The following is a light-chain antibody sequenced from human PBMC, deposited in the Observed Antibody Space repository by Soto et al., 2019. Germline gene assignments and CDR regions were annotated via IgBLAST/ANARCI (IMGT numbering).Light chain of an antibody. J-gene: IGKJ1*01. CDR1: QTISSW. CDR3: QHYNSYSEA. V-gene: IGKV1-5*03. CDR2: KAS. Sequence: DIQMTQSPSTLSGSVGDRVTITCRASQTISSWLAWYQQKPGKDPKLLIYKASTLKSGVPSRFSGSGSGTEVTLTISSLQPHDFANHYCQHYNSYSEAFGQGTKVQLK.